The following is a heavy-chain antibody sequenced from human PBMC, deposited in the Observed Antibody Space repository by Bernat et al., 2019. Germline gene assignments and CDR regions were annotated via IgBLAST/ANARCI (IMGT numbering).Heavy chain of an antibody. CDR2: INTNTGNP. Sequence: QVQLVQSGAEVKKPGASVKVSCKASGYSFTDYYIHWVRQAPGQGLEWMGWINTNTGNPTYAQGFTGRFVFSLDTSVSTAFLQISGLKADDTAVYYCARDHDFWGQGTLVTVSS. CDR3: ARDHDF. J-gene: IGHJ4*02. CDR1: GYSFTDYY. V-gene: IGHV7-4-1*02.